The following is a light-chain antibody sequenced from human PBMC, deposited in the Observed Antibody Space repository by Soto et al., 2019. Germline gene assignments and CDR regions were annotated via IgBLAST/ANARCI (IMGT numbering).Light chain of an antibody. J-gene: IGKJ4*01. CDR2: DSS. CDR3: QQRSDWPLT. Sequence: EIVLTQSPATLSLSPGERATLSCRASQSIGNVLAWYQQKPGQAPRLLVYDSSNRAIDIPARFSGSGSGTDFTLTISSLEPDDFAVYYCQQRSDWPLTFGGGTKVEIK. CDR1: QSIGNV. V-gene: IGKV3-11*01.